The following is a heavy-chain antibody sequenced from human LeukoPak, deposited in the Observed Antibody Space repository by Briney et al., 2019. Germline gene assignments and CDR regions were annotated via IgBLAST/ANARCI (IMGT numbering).Heavy chain of an antibody. CDR2: IYYSGST. CDR1: GGSISSYY. Sequence: SETLSLTCTVSGGSISSYYWSWIRQPPGKGLEWIGNIYYSGSTYYNESPESRVTISIDTSKNQFSLKLNSVTAADTAMYCCAKSGGYGLIDYWGQGTLVTVSS. CDR3: AKSGGYGLIDY. J-gene: IGHJ4*02. D-gene: IGHD1-26*01. V-gene: IGHV4-59*04.